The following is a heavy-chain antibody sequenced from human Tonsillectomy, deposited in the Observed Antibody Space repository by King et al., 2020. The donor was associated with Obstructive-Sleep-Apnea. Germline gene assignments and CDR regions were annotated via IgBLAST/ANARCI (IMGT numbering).Heavy chain of an antibody. CDR1: GFTFSNYG. CDR2: ISYNGSNK. CDR3: AKDRGDSPYWYFDL. Sequence: VQLVESGGGVVQPGRSLRLSCAASGFTFSNYGMHWVRQAPGKGLEWVAVISYNGSNKYFADSVKGRFNISRDNSKNTLYLQMNSPRAEDTAVYYCAKDRGDSPYWYFDLWGRGTPVTVSS. D-gene: IGHD4-17*01. V-gene: IGHV3-30*18. J-gene: IGHJ2*01.